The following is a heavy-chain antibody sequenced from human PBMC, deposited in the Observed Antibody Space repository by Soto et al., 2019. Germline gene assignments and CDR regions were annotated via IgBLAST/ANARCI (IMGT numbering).Heavy chain of an antibody. V-gene: IGHV4-31*03. CDR1: GGSISSGGYY. CDR3: ARGIHSSSWYWFDP. J-gene: IGHJ5*02. D-gene: IGHD6-13*01. Sequence: QVQLQESGPGLVKPSQTLSLTCTVSGGSISSGGYYWSWIRQHPGKGLEWIGYIYYSGSTYYNPSLQSRVTISVDTSKTQFSLKLCSVTAADTAVYYCARGIHSSSWYWFDPWGQGTLVTVSS. CDR2: IYYSGST.